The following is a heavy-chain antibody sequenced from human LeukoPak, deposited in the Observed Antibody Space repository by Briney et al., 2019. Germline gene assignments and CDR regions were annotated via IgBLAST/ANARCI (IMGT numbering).Heavy chain of an antibody. J-gene: IGHJ4*02. CDR1: GFTFSSYE. V-gene: IGHV3-48*03. Sequence: GGSLRLSCAASGFTFSSYEMNWVRQAPGKGLEWVSYISSSGSTIYYADSVKGRFTISRDNAKNSLYLQMNSLRAEDTAVYYCARNRGSYYEYWGQGTLVTVSS. CDR3: ARNRGSYYEY. CDR2: ISSSGSTI. D-gene: IGHD1-26*01.